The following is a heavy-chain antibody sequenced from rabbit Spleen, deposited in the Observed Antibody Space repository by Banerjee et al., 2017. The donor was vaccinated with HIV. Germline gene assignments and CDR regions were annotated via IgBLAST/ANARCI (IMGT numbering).Heavy chain of an antibody. D-gene: IGHD8-1*01. Sequence: QEQLVESGGGLVQPEGSLTLTCTASGFSFSSSYYMCWVRQAPGKGLECIACIYGGVIGSTYYATWAKGRFTISKTSSTTVTLQMTSLTAADTATYFCARDSGSSFSSYGMDLWGPGTLVTVS. J-gene: IGHJ6*01. CDR3: ARDSGSSFSSYGMDL. CDR2: IYGGVIGST. V-gene: IGHV1S45*01. CDR1: GFSFSSSYY.